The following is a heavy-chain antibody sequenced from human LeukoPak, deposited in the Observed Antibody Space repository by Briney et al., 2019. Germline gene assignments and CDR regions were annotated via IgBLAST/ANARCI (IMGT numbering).Heavy chain of an antibody. D-gene: IGHD6-13*01. J-gene: IGHJ3*02. Sequence: SETLSLTCTVSGGSIGSYYWSWIRQPPGKGLEWIGYIYYSGSTNYNPSLKSRVTISVDTSKNQSSLKLSSVTAADTAVYYCAREGTAGTAFDIWGQGTMVTVSS. CDR3: AREGTAGTAFDI. CDR2: IYYSGST. CDR1: GGSIGSYY. V-gene: IGHV4-59*01.